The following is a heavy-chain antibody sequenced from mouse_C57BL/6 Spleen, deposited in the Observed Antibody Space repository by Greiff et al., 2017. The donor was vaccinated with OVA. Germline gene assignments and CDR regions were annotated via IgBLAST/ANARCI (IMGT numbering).Heavy chain of an antibody. Sequence: EVQLVESGGGLVQPGGSLKLSCAASGFTFSNYYMCWVRQTPEKRLEWVAYISNGGGSTYYPDTVKGRFTISRDNAKNPLYLELSRLKSEDTAMYYCARHTYCYGSSYDYAMDYWGQGTSVTVSS. CDR3: ARHTYCYGSSYDYAMDY. CDR1: GFTFSNYY. CDR2: ISNGGGST. V-gene: IGHV5-12*01. J-gene: IGHJ4*01. D-gene: IGHD1-1*01.